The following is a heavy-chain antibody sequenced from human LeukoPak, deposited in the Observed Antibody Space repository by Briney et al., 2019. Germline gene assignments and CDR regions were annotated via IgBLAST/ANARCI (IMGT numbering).Heavy chain of an antibody. Sequence: SQTLSLTCTVSGGSISSANHFWSWVRQSPGEGLEWIGYIHYDGRAHYNPSLKSRVCMSLDMSKNQFSLSLSSVTAADTAIYYCAREVITPGDSDGFDLWGQGTMVSVSS. V-gene: IGHV4-30-4*08. J-gene: IGHJ3*01. CDR2: IHYDGRA. D-gene: IGHD2-2*01. CDR3: AREVITPGDSDGFDL. CDR1: GGSISSANHF.